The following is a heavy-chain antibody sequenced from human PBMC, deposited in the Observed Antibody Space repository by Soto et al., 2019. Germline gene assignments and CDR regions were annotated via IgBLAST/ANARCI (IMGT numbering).Heavy chain of an antibody. V-gene: IGHV4-34*01. Sequence: KASETLSLTCAVYGGSFSGYYWTWIRQPPGKGLEWIGEITHSGSTNYNPSLKSRVTISVDTSKNQFSLNLNSVTAADTAVYYCARSSVRGWSYWGQGT. CDR3: ARSSVRGWSY. CDR2: ITHSGST. D-gene: IGHD3-10*02. CDR1: GGSFSGYY. J-gene: IGHJ4*02.